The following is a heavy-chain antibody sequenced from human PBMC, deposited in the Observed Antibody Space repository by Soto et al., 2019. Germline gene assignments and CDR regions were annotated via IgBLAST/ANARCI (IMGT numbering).Heavy chain of an antibody. V-gene: IGHV4-61*01. CDR1: GGSVSSGSYY. CDR3: ARDHIGRLVGATPGRFDP. D-gene: IGHD1-26*01. J-gene: IGHJ5*02. Sequence: QVQLQESGPGLVKPSETLSLTCTVSGGSVSSGSYYWSWIRQPPGKGLEWIGYIYYSGSTNYNPYLKSRVTISVDTSKNQFSLKLSSVTAADTAVYYCARDHIGRLVGATPGRFDPWGQGTLVTVSS. CDR2: IYYSGST.